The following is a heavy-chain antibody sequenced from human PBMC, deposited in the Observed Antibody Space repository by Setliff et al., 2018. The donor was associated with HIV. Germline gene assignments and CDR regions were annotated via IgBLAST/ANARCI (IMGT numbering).Heavy chain of an antibody. D-gene: IGHD6-6*01. V-gene: IGHV4-4*07. CDR2: MYTSGST. Sequence: PSETLSLTCTVSGGSITGYYWSWIRQPPGKGLEWIGRMYTSGSTNYNPSLKSRVTISVDTSKNQFSLKLSSVTAADTAVYYCASEAWTSYRSSSGYYYYYMDVWGKGTTVTVSS. J-gene: IGHJ6*03. CDR3: ASEAWTSYRSSSGYYYYYMDV. CDR1: GGSITGYY.